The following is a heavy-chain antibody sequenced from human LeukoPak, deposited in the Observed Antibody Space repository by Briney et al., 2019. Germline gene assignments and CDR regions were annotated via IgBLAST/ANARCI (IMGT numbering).Heavy chain of an antibody. CDR3: ARDRRYCSSTSCSSDAFDI. CDR1: GFTFSSYS. CDR2: ISSSGSTI. Sequence: GGSLRLSCAASGFTFSSYSMNWVRQAPGKGLEWVSYISSSGSTIYYADSVKGRFTISRDNAKNSLYLQMNSLRAEDTAVYYCARDRRYCSSTSCSSDAFDIWGQGTMVTVSS. V-gene: IGHV3-48*04. J-gene: IGHJ3*02. D-gene: IGHD2-2*01.